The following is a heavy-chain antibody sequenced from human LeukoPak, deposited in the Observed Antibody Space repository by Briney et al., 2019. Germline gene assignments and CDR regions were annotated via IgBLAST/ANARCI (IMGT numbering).Heavy chain of an antibody. CDR2: IYHSGST. Sequence: SETLSLTCTVSGYSISSGYYWGWIRQPPGKGLEWIGSIYHSGSTYYNSSPKSRVTISLDTSKNQFSLKLSSVTAADTAVYYCAPGIFDWLTREEYYFDYWGQGTLVTVSS. V-gene: IGHV4-38-2*02. J-gene: IGHJ4*02. CDR1: GYSISSGYY. D-gene: IGHD3-9*01. CDR3: APGIFDWLTREEYYFDY.